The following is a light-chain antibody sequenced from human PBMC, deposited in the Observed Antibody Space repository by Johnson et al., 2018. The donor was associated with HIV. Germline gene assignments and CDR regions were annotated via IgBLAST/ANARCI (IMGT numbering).Light chain of an antibody. CDR2: DNN. J-gene: IGLJ1*01. Sequence: QSVLTQPPSMSAAPGQRVTISCSGSSSNIGNNYVSWYQQVPGAAPKLLIYDNNKRPSGIPDRFSGSKSGTSATLGITGLQTGDEAYYYCGTWDSSLSAGGVFGTGTKVTVL. CDR3: GTWDSSLSAGGV. CDR1: SSNIGNNY. V-gene: IGLV1-51*01.